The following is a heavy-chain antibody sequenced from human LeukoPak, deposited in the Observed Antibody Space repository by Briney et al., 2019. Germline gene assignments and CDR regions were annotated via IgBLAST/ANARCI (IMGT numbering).Heavy chain of an antibody. V-gene: IGHV3-7*01. Sequence: GGSLRLSCAASGFTFSSYWMSWVRQAPGKGLEWVANIKQDGSEKYYVDSVKGRFTISRDNAKNSLYLQMNSLRAEDTAVYYCARSTAMVRGVIIVSIYYYGMDVWGQGTTVTVSS. CDR1: GFTFSSYW. D-gene: IGHD3-10*01. CDR3: ARSTAMVRGVIIVSIYYYGMDV. J-gene: IGHJ6*02. CDR2: IKQDGSEK.